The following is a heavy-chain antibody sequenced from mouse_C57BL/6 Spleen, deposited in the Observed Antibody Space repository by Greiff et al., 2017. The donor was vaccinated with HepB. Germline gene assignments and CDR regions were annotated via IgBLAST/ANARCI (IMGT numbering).Heavy chain of an antibody. CDR1: GFTFSSYG. J-gene: IGHJ2*01. CDR3: ARHLYYGSSYPFDY. V-gene: IGHV5-6*01. Sequence: DVHLVESGGDLVKPGGSLKLSCAASGFTFSSYGMSWVRQTPDKRLEWVATISSGGSYTYYPDSVKGRFTISRDNAKNTLYLQMSSLKSEDTAMYYWARHLYYGSSYPFDYWGQGTTLTVSS. CDR2: ISSGGSYT. D-gene: IGHD1-1*01.